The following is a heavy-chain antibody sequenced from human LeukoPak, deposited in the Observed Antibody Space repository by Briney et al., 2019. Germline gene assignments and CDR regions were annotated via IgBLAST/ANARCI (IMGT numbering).Heavy chain of an antibody. D-gene: IGHD1-26*01. J-gene: IGHJ4*02. CDR3: AKQWVDC. V-gene: IGHV3-23*01. CDR2: ISESGENT. Sequence: GGSLRLSCAASGFIYNSYAMNWIRQAPGRGLEWVSSISESGENTDYADSVKGRFTISRDNSQNTLYLQMNSLRADDTAVYYCAKQWVDCWGQGTLVTVSS. CDR1: GFIYNSYA.